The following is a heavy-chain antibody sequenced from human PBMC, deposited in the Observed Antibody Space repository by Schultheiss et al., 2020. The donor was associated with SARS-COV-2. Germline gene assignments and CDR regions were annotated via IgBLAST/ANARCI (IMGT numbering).Heavy chain of an antibody. CDR1: GYSISSGYY. J-gene: IGHJ6*02. V-gene: IGHV4-38-2*02. Sequence: SQTLSLTCTVSGYSISSGYYWGWIRQPPGKGLEWIGSIYHSGSTYYNPSLKSRVTISVDTSKNQFSLKLSSVTAADTAVYYCARDPSRYYYYGMDVWGQGTTVIVSS. CDR2: IYHSGST. CDR3: ARDPSRYYYYGMDV.